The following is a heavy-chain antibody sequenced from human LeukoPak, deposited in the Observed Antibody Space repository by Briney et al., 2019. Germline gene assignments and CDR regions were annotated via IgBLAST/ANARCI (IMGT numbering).Heavy chain of an antibody. Sequence: SQTLSLTCAVSGGSISSGGYSWSWIRQPPGKGLEWIGYINHSGSTNYNPSLKSRVTISVDTSKNQFSLKLSPVTAADTAVYYCARGGGSSSSMRLNDYWGQGTLVTVSS. J-gene: IGHJ4*02. CDR2: INHSGST. V-gene: IGHV4-30-2*01. CDR1: GGSISSGGYS. CDR3: ARGGGSSSSMRLNDY. D-gene: IGHD6-6*01.